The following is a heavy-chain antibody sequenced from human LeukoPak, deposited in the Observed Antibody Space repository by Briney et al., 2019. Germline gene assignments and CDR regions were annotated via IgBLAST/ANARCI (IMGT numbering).Heavy chain of an antibody. CDR2: ISGSGGST. CDR1: GFTFSTYA. J-gene: IGHJ6*02. V-gene: IGHV3-23*01. CDR3: AKSGGLSGSGRLAMDV. D-gene: IGHD3-10*01. Sequence: GPLRLSCAASGFTFSTYAMSWVRLAPGKGLEWVSGISGSGGSTYYADSVKGRFTSSRDNSNNTLYVQMYSLRVEDTAVYYCAKSGGLSGSGRLAMDVWGQGTTVTVSS.